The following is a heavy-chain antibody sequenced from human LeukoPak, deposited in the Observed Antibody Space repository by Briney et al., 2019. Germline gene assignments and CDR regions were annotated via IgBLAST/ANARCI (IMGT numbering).Heavy chain of an antibody. Sequence: GESLKISCNVSGYSFTSYCIGWVRQIPGKGLEWMGIIYTGSSGPTYGPSFQGQGTISVDTSINTAYLQWSSLQASDTDMYCCGMSGDRVLLQDAVFDVWGQGTMVTVST. CDR3: GMSGDRVLLQDAVFDV. CDR1: GYSFTSYC. CDR2: IYTGSSGP. J-gene: IGHJ3*01. D-gene: IGHD1-26*01. V-gene: IGHV5-51*01.